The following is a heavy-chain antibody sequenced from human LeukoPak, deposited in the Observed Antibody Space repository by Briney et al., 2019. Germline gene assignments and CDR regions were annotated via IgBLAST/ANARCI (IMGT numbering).Heavy chain of an antibody. V-gene: IGHV1-18*01. CDR3: ARAPVVVVPAAIDY. CDR1: GYTFTSYA. D-gene: IGHD2-2*01. Sequence: ASVKVSCKASGYTFTSYAMNWVRQAPGQGLEWMGWISAYNGNTNYAQKLQGRVTMTTDTSTSTAYMELRSLRSDDTAVYYCARAPVVVVPAAIDYWGQGTLVTVSS. J-gene: IGHJ4*02. CDR2: ISAYNGNT.